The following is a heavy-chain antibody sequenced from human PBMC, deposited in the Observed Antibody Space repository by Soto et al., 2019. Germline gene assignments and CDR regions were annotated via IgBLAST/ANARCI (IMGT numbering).Heavy chain of an antibody. CDR1: GYIFTSYG. CDR2: INTYNGNT. CDR3: AMVDVYVTPSPQDV. J-gene: IGHJ6*01. V-gene: IGHV1-18*01. D-gene: IGHD3-16*01. Sequence: QVQLVQSGAEVKNPGASVKVSCKTSGYIFTSYGIGWARQAPGQGLEWMGWINTYNGNTNYAQNLQGRVTLTTDTATSTAYMELRSLRSNDTAIYDCAMVDVYVTPSPQDVW.